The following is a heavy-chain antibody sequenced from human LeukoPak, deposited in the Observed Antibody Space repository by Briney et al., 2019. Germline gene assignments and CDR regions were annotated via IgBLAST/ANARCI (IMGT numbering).Heavy chain of an antibody. J-gene: IGHJ5*02. D-gene: IGHD2-2*02. CDR1: GFTFNNYA. Sequence: GGSLRLSCAASGFTFNNYAMSCVRQAPGKGLEWVSTVTGDGDYTHYSDSVKGRFTISRDNSKNTVYLEMNSLRAEDTAVYYCAKSQYRGWFDPWGPGTLVAVSP. CDR3: AKSQYRGWFDP. CDR2: VTGDGDYT. V-gene: IGHV3-23*01.